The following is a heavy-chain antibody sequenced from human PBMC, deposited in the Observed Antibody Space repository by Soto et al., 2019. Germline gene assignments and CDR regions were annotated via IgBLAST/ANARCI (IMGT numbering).Heavy chain of an antibody. V-gene: IGHV1-69*02. Sequence: SVKVSCKASGGTFSSYTISWVRQAPGQGLEWMGRIIPILGIANYAQKFQGRVTITADKSTSTAYMELSSLRSEDTAVYYCARWYSSGWLDYYYGMDVWGQGTTVTVSS. CDR2: IIPILGIA. CDR1: GGTFSSYT. D-gene: IGHD6-19*01. J-gene: IGHJ6*02. CDR3: ARWYSSGWLDYYYGMDV.